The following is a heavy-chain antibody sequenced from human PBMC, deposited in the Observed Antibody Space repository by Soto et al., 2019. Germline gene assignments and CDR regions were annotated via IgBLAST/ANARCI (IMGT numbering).Heavy chain of an antibody. Sequence: EVQLLESGGGLVQPGGSLRLSCAASGFSFSGSAMCWVRQGPGKGLEFVSSITRSGSEAFYADSVKGRFTMSRDNSKNMLFLQMNSLRAEDTAVYYCAKEGDDSGWYWESWGQGALVTVS. CDR1: GFSFSGSA. D-gene: IGHD6-19*01. V-gene: IGHV3-23*01. J-gene: IGHJ1*01. CDR2: ITRSGSEA. CDR3: AKEGDDSGWYWES.